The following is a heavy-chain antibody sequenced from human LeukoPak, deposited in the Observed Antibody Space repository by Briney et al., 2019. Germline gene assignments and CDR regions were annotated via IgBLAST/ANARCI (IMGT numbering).Heavy chain of an antibody. Sequence: PGRSLRLSCAASGLTFSSSAMHWVRQAPGKGLEWVAIISYDGSKKYSADSVKGRFTISRDNSKNTLYLQMNSLRAEDTAVYYCARDAATIVVWYYFDYWGQGTLVTVSS. CDR1: GLTFSSSA. V-gene: IGHV3-30*01. CDR2: ISYDGSKK. CDR3: ARDAATIVVWYYFDY. J-gene: IGHJ4*02. D-gene: IGHD3-10*01.